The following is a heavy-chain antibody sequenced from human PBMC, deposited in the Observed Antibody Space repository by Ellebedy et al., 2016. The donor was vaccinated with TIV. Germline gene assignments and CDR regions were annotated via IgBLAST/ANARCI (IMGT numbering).Heavy chain of an antibody. D-gene: IGHD5-18*01. J-gene: IGHJ4*02. Sequence: AASVKVSCKASGYRFTSYAVHWMRQAPGQSLEWMGWINVGKENTKYSQKFLGRLTLTGDTSANTAYMELSGLKSEDTAVYYCARERVELWQYCFDSWGQGTLVTVSS. CDR2: INVGKENT. V-gene: IGHV1-3*01. CDR1: GYRFTSYA. CDR3: ARERVELWQYCFDS.